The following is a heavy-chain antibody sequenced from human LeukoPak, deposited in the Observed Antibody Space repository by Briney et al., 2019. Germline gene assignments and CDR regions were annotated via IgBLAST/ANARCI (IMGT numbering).Heavy chain of an antibody. CDR2: INHSGSI. CDR3: ARVPVDDSSSYLYFYYYGMDV. CDR1: GGSFSGYY. V-gene: IGHV4-34*01. J-gene: IGHJ6*02. D-gene: IGHD3-22*01. Sequence: SETLSLTCAVYGGSFSGYYWSWIRQPPGKGLEWIGEINHSGSINYSPSLKSRVTISVDTSKNQFSLKLSSVTAADTAVYCCARVPVDDSSSYLYFYYYGMDVWGQGTTVTVSS.